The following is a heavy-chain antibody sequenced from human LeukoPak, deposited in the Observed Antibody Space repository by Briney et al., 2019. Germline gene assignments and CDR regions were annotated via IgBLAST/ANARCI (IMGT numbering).Heavy chain of an antibody. J-gene: IGHJ6*03. D-gene: IGHD4-11*01. CDR1: GSTFTDYY. CDR2: INPNSGGT. CDR3: ARGRRAPYSNYARSYYYYMDV. V-gene: IGHV1-2*02. Sequence: GASVKVSCKASGSTFTDYYMHWVRQAPGQGLEWMGWINPNSGGTNYAQKFQGRVTMTRDTSISTAYMELSRLRSDDTAVYYCARGRRAPYSNYARSYYYYMDVWGKGTTVTVSS.